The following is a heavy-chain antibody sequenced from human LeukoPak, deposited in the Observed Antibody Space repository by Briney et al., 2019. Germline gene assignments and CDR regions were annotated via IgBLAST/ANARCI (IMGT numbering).Heavy chain of an antibody. J-gene: IGHJ4*02. CDR3: ARGIAVAGRISDY. CDR1: GFTVTTNY. D-gene: IGHD6-19*01. CDR2: ISSSSSTI. Sequence: GGSLRLSCAASGFTVTTNYMSWVRQAPGKGLEWVSYISSSSSTIYYADSVKGRFTISRDNAKNSLYLQMNSLRAEDTAVYYCARGIAVAGRISDYWGQGTLVTVSS. V-gene: IGHV3-48*01.